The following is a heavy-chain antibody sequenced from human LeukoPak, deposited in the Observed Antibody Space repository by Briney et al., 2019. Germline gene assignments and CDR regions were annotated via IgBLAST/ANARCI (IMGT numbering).Heavy chain of an antibody. CDR1: GYIFTGYY. CDR3: ARDYGDYVYWFDP. Sequence: ASVKVSCKASGYIFTGYYIHWVRQAPGQGLEWMGWINPHSGGTNYAQKFQGRVTMTRDTSISTAYMELSRLRSDDTAVYYCARDYGDYVYWFDPWGQGTLVTVSS. CDR2: INPHSGGT. V-gene: IGHV1-2*02. J-gene: IGHJ5*02. D-gene: IGHD4-17*01.